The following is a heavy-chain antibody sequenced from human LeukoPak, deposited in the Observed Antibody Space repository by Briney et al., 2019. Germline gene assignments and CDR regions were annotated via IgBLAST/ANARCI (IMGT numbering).Heavy chain of an antibody. V-gene: IGHV4-38-2*02. D-gene: IGHD6-13*01. J-gene: IGHJ6*03. Sequence: SETLSLTCTVSGYSISSGYYWGWIRQPPGKGLEWIGSIYHSGSTYYNPSLKSRVTIPVDTSKDQFSLKLSSVTAADTAVYYCARVGGVGSFIAAAVNYYYYYYMDVWGKGTTVTVSS. CDR3: ARVGGVGSFIAAAVNYYYYYYMDV. CDR2: IYHSGST. CDR1: GYSISSGYY.